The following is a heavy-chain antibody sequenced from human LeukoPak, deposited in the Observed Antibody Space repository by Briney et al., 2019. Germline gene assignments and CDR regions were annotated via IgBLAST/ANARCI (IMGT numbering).Heavy chain of an antibody. V-gene: IGHV4-39*01. CDR1: GGSISSSSYY. J-gene: IGHJ4*02. CDR3: ARLPRVLYDSTTSSDY. D-gene: IGHD3-22*01. Sequence: PSETLSLTCTVSGGSISSSSYYWGWIRQPPGKGLEWIGSIYYSGSTYYNPSLKSRVTISVDTSKNQFSLKLSSVTAADTAVYYCARLPRVLYDSTTSSDYWGQGTLVTVSS. CDR2: IYYSGST.